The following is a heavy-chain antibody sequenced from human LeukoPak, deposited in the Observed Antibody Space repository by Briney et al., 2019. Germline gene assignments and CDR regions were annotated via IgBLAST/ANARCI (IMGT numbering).Heavy chain of an antibody. CDR2: FRSSGGST. V-gene: IGHV3-23*01. D-gene: IGHD2-15*01. J-gene: IGHJ4*02. CDR1: GFTFSSYA. Sequence: GGSLRLSCAASGFTFSSYAMTWVRQAPGKGLEWVSTFRSSGGSTYYADSVKGRFTISRDSSTNTLFLQMNSLRAEDTAVYYCAKYCSGGNCYSGLHWGQGTLVTVSS. CDR3: AKYCSGGNCYSGLH.